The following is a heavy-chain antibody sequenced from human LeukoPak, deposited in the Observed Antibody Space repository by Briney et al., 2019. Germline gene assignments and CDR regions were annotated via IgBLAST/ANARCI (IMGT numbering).Heavy chain of an antibody. V-gene: IGHV1-69*06. CDR2: IIPIFGTA. Sequence: ASVKVSCKASGGTSSSYAISWVRQAPGQGLEWMGGIIPIFGTANYAQKFQGRVTITADKSTSTAYMELSSLRSEDTAVYYCARGLWFGEFAFDYWGQGTLVTVSS. J-gene: IGHJ4*02. D-gene: IGHD3-10*01. CDR1: GGTSSSYA. CDR3: ARGLWFGEFAFDY.